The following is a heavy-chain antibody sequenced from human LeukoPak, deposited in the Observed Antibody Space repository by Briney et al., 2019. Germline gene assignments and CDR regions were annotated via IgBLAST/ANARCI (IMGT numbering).Heavy chain of an antibody. CDR3: ASSIVVVVAATGFHDAFDI. D-gene: IGHD2-15*01. Sequence: PSETLSLTCAVYGGSFRGYYWSWIRQPPGKGLEWIGEINHGGSNNYNPSLKSRVTISVDTSKNQFSMKLSSVTAEDTAVYYCASSIVVVVAATGFHDAFDIWGQGTMVTVSS. CDR2: INHGGSN. V-gene: IGHV4-34*01. CDR1: GGSFRGYY. J-gene: IGHJ3*02.